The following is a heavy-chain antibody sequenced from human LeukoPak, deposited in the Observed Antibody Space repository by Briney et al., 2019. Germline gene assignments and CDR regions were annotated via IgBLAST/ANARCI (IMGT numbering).Heavy chain of an antibody. CDR2: ISSSSSYI. Sequence: PGRSLRLSCAASGFTFSSYSMNWVRQAPGKGLEWVSSISSSSSYIYYADSVKGRFTISRDNAKNSLYLQMNSLRAEDTAVYYCARDRRELLRPYYFDYWGQGTLVTVSS. D-gene: IGHD1-26*01. V-gene: IGHV3-21*01. J-gene: IGHJ4*02. CDR3: ARDRRELLRPYYFDY. CDR1: GFTFSSYS.